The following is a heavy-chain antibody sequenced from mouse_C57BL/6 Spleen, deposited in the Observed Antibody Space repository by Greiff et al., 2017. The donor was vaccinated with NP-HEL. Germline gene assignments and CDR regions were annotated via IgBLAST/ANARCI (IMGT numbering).Heavy chain of an antibody. J-gene: IGHJ2*01. Sequence: EVKLQESGPGLVKPSQSLSLTCSVTGYSITSGYYWNWIRQFPGNKLEWMGYISYDGSNNYNPSLKNRISITRDTSKNQFFLKLNSVTTEDTATYYCARGDSSGYDDYWGQGTTLTVSS. CDR1: GYSITSGYY. D-gene: IGHD3-2*02. CDR3: ARGDSSGYDDY. CDR2: ISYDGSN. V-gene: IGHV3-6*01.